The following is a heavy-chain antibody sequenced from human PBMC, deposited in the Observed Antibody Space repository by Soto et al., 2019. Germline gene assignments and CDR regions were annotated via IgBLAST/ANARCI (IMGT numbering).Heavy chain of an antibody. CDR2: IGSNGIAT. V-gene: IGHV3-23*01. J-gene: IGHJ4*02. Sequence: PGGSLRLSCTASGFTFGDYAMSWFRQAPGKGLEWVSSIGSNGIATYYADSVKGRFTISRDSSRNTLSLQVNSLRAEDTAVYFCVRGALTSSFDYWGQGTLVTVSS. D-gene: IGHD2-2*01. CDR1: GFTFGDYA. CDR3: VRGALTSSFDY.